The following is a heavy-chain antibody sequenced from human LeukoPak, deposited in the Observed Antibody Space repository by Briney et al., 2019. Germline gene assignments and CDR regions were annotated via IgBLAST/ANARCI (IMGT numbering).Heavy chain of an antibody. CDR3: ARDYDFWSGSPGKYYYYMDV. CDR2: IIPIFGTA. V-gene: IGHV1-69*05. D-gene: IGHD3-3*01. Sequence: SVKVSCKASGGTFSSYAISWVRQAPGQGLEWMGGIIPIFGTANYAQNFQGRVTITTDESTSTAYMELSSLRSEDTAVYYCARDYDFWSGSPGKYYYYMDVWGKGTTVTVSS. CDR1: GGTFSSYA. J-gene: IGHJ6*03.